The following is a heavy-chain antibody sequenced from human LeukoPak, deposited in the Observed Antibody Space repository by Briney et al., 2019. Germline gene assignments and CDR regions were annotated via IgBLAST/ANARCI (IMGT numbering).Heavy chain of an antibody. CDR3: HAARLPTNGYSSRWYSSGNDY. CDR1: GGSISSYY. J-gene: IGHJ4*02. V-gene: IGHV4-4*07. D-gene: IGHD6-13*01. CDR2: IYTSGST. Sequence: PSETLSLTCSVSGGSISSYYWSWIRQPAGKGLEWIGRIYTSGSTNYNPSLKSRVTMSVDTSKNQFSLKLSSVTGAGTAVYYCHAARLPTNGYSSRWYSSGNDYWGQGALVTVSS.